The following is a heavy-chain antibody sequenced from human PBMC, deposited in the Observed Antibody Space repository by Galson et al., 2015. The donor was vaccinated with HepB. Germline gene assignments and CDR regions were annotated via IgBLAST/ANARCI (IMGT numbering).Heavy chain of an antibody. Sequence: SLRLSCAASGFTFSSYAMHWVRQAPGKGLEWVAVISYDGSNKYYADSVKGRFTISRDNSKNTLYLQMNSLRAEDTAVYYCARDRGNSSGYYYEGSFDYWGQGTLVTVSS. CDR3: ARDRGNSSGYYYEGSFDY. CDR2: ISYDGSNK. D-gene: IGHD3-22*01. CDR1: GFTFSSYA. J-gene: IGHJ4*02. V-gene: IGHV3-30-3*01.